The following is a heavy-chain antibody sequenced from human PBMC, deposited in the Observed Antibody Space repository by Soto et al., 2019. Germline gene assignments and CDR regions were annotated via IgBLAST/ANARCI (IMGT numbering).Heavy chain of an antibody. V-gene: IGHV3-30-3*01. D-gene: IGHD3-9*01. J-gene: IGHJ4*02. CDR2: ISGDGRVT. CDR1: GFNFGDYA. Sequence: QVQPVESGGGVVQPGGYLRLSCAASGFNFGDYAMHWVRQAPGKGLEWVAVISGDGRVTFYTDSVKGRFIISRDNSKSNLFRQLHSLRAEDTVVYSCARARYFEVYVKEACDNWGQGILVSVSS. CDR3: ARARYFEVYVKEACDN.